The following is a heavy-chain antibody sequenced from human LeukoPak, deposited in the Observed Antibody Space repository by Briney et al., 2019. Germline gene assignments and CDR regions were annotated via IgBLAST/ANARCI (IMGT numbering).Heavy chain of an antibody. Sequence: PSETLSLTCTVSGGSISSYYWSWIRQPAGKGLEWIGGIYTSGSTNYNPSLTSRVTMSGDTSKNQFSLKLSSVTAADTAVYYCARVWYYGSGSYYRGYYYYGMDVWGQGTTVTVSS. D-gene: IGHD3-10*01. CDR3: ARVWYYGSGSYYRGYYYYGMDV. V-gene: IGHV4-4*07. CDR2: IYTSGST. J-gene: IGHJ6*02. CDR1: GGSISSYY.